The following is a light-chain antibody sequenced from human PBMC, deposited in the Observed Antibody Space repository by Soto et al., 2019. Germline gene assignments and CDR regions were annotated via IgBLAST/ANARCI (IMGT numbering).Light chain of an antibody. J-gene: IGKJ3*01. V-gene: IGKV3-20*01. CDR2: GAS. CDR1: QSITSRY. Sequence: EIVLTQSPGTLSLSPGERATLSCRASQSITSRYIAWYQQKPGQAPRLLIYGASSRATGIPDRFSGGGSGTDFTLTISRLEPEEFAVFYCQQYDSSPFTFGPGTKVDIK. CDR3: QQYDSSPFT.